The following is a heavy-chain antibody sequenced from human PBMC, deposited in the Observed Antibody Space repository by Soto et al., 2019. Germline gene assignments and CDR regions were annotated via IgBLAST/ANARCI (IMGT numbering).Heavy chain of an antibody. Sequence: SETLSLTCAVSGGSISSGGYYWTWIRQYPGRGLEWIGNISHSGSTYYNPSLKSRLTISADTSKNQFSLTLSSVTAADTAVFYCARGAVLGSSEFDYWGQGTLVTVSS. V-gene: IGHV4-31*11. CDR1: GGSISSGGYY. D-gene: IGHD1-26*01. CDR2: ISHSGST. J-gene: IGHJ4*02. CDR3: ARGAVLGSSEFDY.